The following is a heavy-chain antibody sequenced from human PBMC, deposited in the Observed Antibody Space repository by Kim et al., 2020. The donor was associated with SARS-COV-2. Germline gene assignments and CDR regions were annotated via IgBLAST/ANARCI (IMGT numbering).Heavy chain of an antibody. D-gene: IGHD3-3*01. CDR3: ARAHDFWSGYYYYYYYGMDV. CDR1: GFTFSSYW. Sequence: GGSLRLSCAASGFTFSSYWMSWVRQAPGKGLEWVANIKQDGSEKYYVDSVKGRFTISRDNAKNSLYLQMNSLRAEDTAVYYCARAHDFWSGYYYYYYYGMDVWGQGTTVTVSS. V-gene: IGHV3-7*01. J-gene: IGHJ6*02. CDR2: IKQDGSEK.